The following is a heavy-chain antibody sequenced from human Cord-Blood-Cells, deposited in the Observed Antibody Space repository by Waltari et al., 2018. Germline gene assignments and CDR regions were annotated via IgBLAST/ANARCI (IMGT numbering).Heavy chain of an antibody. D-gene: IGHD6-13*01. V-gene: IGHV4-39*01. CDR1: GGSISSSSYY. CDR2: IYYSGST. J-gene: IGHJ5*02. Sequence: QLQLQESGPGLVKPSETLSLTCTVSGGSISSSSYYWGWIRQPPGKGLEWIGSIYYSGSTNYNPSLKSRVTISVDTSKNQFSLKLSSVTAADTAVYYCARLYYSSSWYWFDPWGQGTLVTVSS. CDR3: ARLYYSSSWYWFDP.